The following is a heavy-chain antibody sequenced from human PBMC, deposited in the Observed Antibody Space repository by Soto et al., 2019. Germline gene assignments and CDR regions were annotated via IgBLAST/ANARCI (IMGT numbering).Heavy chain of an antibody. Sequence: PSETLSLTCTVSGGSISSSSYYWGWIRQPPGKGLEWIGSIYYSGSTYYNPSLKSRVTISVDTSKNLFSLKLSSVTAADTAVYYCAGRDSGSYYDYYGMDVWGQGTTVTVSS. CDR2: IYYSGST. CDR1: GGSISSSSYY. CDR3: AGRDSGSYYDYYGMDV. J-gene: IGHJ6*02. V-gene: IGHV4-39*01. D-gene: IGHD1-26*01.